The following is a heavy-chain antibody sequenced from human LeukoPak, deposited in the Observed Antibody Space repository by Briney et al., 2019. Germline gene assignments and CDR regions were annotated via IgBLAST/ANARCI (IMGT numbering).Heavy chain of an antibody. D-gene: IGHD6-19*01. CDR2: ISTDSLHT. J-gene: IGHJ4*02. CDR3: AKHTYSGWYYGY. V-gene: IGHV3-23*01. Sequence: PGGSLRLSCAASGFTFSSNAMRWVRHAPGQGLRWVSTISTDSLHTYYADSVKGRFTISRDNSKSTLYLEMNSLRTEDTAIYYCAKHTYSGWYYGYWGQGTLVTVSS. CDR1: GFTFSSNA.